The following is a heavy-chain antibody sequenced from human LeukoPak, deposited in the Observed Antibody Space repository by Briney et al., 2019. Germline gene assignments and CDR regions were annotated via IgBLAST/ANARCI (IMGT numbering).Heavy chain of an antibody. D-gene: IGHD6-19*01. V-gene: IGHV3-48*01. Sequence: PGGSLRLSCAASGFTFSSYSMNWVRQAPGKGLEWVSYISSSSSTIYYADSVKGRFTISRDNVKNSLYLQMNSLRAEDTAVYYCARAVAAIFDYWGQGTLVTVSS. CDR3: ARAVAAIFDY. CDR1: GFTFSSYS. CDR2: ISSSSSTI. J-gene: IGHJ4*02.